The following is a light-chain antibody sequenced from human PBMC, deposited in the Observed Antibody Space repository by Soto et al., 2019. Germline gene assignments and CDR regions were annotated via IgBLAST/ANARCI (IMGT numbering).Light chain of an antibody. V-gene: IGKV3-15*01. J-gene: IGKJ4*01. Sequence: EIVMTQSPATLSVSPGERATLSCRASQSVSSNLAWYQQKPGQAPRILIYGASTRATGIPARFSGSVSVTEFTLTLSSLQSEDFAVYYCQQYHNWPPLTFGGGTKVEIK. CDR2: GAS. CDR1: QSVSSN. CDR3: QQYHNWPPLT.